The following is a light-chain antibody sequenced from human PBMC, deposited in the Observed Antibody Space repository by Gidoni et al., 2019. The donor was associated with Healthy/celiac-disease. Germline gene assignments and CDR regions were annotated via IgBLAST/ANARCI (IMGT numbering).Light chain of an antibody. CDR3: QSADSSGTYV. V-gene: IGLV3-25*03. CDR1: ALPKQY. J-gene: IGLJ1*01. CDR2: QDS. Sequence: YELTQPPSVAVSTGQTARITCSGDALPKQYAYWYQQKPGQAPVLVMYQDSERPSGIPERFSGSSSGTTVTLTISGVQAEDEADYYCQSADSSGTYVFGTGTKVTVL.